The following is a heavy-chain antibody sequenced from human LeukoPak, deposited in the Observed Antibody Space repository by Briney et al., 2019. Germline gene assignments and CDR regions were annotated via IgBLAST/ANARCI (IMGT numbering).Heavy chain of an antibody. Sequence: GASVKVSCKASGYTFTSYGISWVRQAPGQGLEWMGWISAYNGNTNYAQKLQGRVTMTTDTSTSTAYMELRSLRSDDTAVYYCARAYIPGYSSGWYLRLPDKYYSDYWGQGTLVTVSS. CDR3: ARAYIPGYSSGWYLRLPDKYYSDY. CDR2: ISAYNGNT. CDR1: GYTFTSYG. V-gene: IGHV1-18*01. D-gene: IGHD6-19*01. J-gene: IGHJ4*02.